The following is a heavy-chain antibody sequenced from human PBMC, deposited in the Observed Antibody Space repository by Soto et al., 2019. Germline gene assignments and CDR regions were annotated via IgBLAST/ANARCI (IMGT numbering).Heavy chain of an antibody. CDR2: ISGSGDST. V-gene: IGHV3-23*01. Sequence: GGSLRLSCAASGFTFSTYAMSWVRQAPGKGLEWVSAISGSGDSTYYADSVKGRFTISRDNSKNTLYLQMNSLRAEDTAVYYCAKDQKGDYVLRYFDWSYYFDYWGQGTLVTVSS. CDR3: AKDQKGDYVLRYFDWSYYFDY. J-gene: IGHJ4*02. D-gene: IGHD3-9*01. CDR1: GFTFSTYA.